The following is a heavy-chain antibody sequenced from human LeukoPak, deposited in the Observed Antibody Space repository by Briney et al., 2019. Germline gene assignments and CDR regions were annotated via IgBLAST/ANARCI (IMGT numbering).Heavy chain of an antibody. V-gene: IGHV3-23*01. CDR2: ISGSGGST. CDR3: AKDGARKGSGSYYKIDY. CDR1: GFTFSSYA. J-gene: IGHJ4*02. Sequence: GGSLRLSCAASGFTFSSYAMSWVRQAPGKGLEWVSAISGSGGSTYYADSVKGRFTISRDNSKNTLYLQMNSLRAEDTAVYYCAKDGARKGSGSYYKIDYWGQGTLVTVSS. D-gene: IGHD3-10*01.